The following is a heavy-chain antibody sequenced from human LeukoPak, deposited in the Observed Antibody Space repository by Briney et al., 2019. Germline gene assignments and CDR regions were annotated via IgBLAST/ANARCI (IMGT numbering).Heavy chain of an antibody. CDR3: AKGSCSGGICYSNY. J-gene: IGHJ4*02. Sequence: GGSLRLSCAASGFTFSSYGMHWVRQAPGKGLEWVAVISYDGSNKYYADSVKGRFTISRDNSKNTLYLQMNSLRAEDTAVYYCAKGSCSGGICYSNYWGQGTLVTVSS. D-gene: IGHD2-15*01. CDR2: ISYDGSNK. V-gene: IGHV3-30*18. CDR1: GFTFSSYG.